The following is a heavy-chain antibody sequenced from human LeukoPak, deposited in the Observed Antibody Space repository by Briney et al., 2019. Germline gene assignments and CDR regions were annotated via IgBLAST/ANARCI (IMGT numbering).Heavy chain of an antibody. D-gene: IGHD2-2*01. CDR1: GYTFTSYG. CDR2: ISAYNGNT. J-gene: IGHJ6*02. Sequence: ASVKVSCKASGYTFTSYGISWVRQAPGQGVEWMGWISAYNGNTNYAQKLQGRVTMTTDTSTSTAYMELRSLRSDDTAVYYCARDPWDIVVVPAARPYYYYGMDVWGQGTTVTVSS. CDR3: ARDPWDIVVVPAARPYYYYGMDV. V-gene: IGHV1-18*01.